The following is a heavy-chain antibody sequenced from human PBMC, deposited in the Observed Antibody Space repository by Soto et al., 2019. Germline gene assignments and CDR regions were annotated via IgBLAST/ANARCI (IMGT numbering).Heavy chain of an antibody. CDR3: AKEKMTTVCLDY. Sequence: EVQLLESGGGLVQPGGSLRLSCAASGFTFSSYAMTWVRQAPGKGLEWVSVISGSGDSTYYAESVKGRFTISRDKSKNTLYLQMNSLRADDTAVYYCAKEKMTTVCLDYWGQGTLVTVSS. CDR1: GFTFSSYA. J-gene: IGHJ4*02. V-gene: IGHV3-23*01. CDR2: ISGSGDST. D-gene: IGHD4-17*01.